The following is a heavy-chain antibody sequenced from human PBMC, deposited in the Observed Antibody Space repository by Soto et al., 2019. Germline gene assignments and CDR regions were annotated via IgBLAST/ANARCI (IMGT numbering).Heavy chain of an antibody. V-gene: IGHV5-51*01. CDR3: ARHGVVVAATRPLFDYYYYGMDV. J-gene: IGHJ6*02. CDR1: GYSFASYW. CDR2: IYPGDSDT. D-gene: IGHD2-15*01. Sequence: PGESLKISCRGSGYSFASYWIGWVRQMPGKGLEWMGIIYPGDSDTRYSPSFQGQVTISADKSISTAYLQWSSLKASDTAMYYCARHGVVVAATRPLFDYYYYGMDVWGQGTTVTVSS.